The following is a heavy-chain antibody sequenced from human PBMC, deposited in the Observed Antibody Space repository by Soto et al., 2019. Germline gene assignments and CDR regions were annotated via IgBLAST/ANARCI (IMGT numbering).Heavy chain of an antibody. V-gene: IGHV3-48*02. J-gene: IGHJ5*02. Sequence: ELFLQESGGDLVQPGGFLRLSCVASGFKFSMFGMNWVRQAPGKGLEWIAYISSSSATIIYGGAVEGRFTVSRDNAENSLFLQMKSLRDEDTAVYYCVRDKGGTVAGFNWFDPWGHGTPVTVST. CDR2: ISSSSATI. CDR3: VRDKGGTVAGFNWFDP. CDR1: GFKFSMFG. D-gene: IGHD6-19*01.